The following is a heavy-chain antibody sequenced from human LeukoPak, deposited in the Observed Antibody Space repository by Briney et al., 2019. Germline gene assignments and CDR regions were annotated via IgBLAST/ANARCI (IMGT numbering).Heavy chain of an antibody. CDR1: GFTFSSYS. V-gene: IGHV3-21*01. J-gene: IGHJ3*02. CDR2: ISSSSSYI. Sequence: GGSLRLSCAASGFTFSSYSMNWVRQAPGKGLEWVSSISSSSSYIYYADSVKGRFTISRDNAKNSLYLQMNSLRAEDTAVYYCARDPDYCGSGSYPFDIWGQGTMVTVSS. D-gene: IGHD3-10*01. CDR3: ARDPDYCGSGSYPFDI.